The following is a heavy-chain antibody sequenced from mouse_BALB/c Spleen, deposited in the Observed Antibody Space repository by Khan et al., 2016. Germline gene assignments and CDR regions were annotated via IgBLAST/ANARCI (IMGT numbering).Heavy chain of an antibody. CDR3: ARDFDGSSYFDY. V-gene: IGHV3-2*02. J-gene: IGHJ2*01. D-gene: IGHD1-1*01. Sequence: EVQLQESGPGLVKPSQSLSLTCTVTGYSITSDYAWNWIRQFPGNKLEWMGYISYSGSTSYNPSLKSRISITRDTSKNQFFLQLNSVTTEDTATYFCARDFDGSSYFDYWGQGTTLTVSS. CDR2: ISYSGST. CDR1: GYSITSDYA.